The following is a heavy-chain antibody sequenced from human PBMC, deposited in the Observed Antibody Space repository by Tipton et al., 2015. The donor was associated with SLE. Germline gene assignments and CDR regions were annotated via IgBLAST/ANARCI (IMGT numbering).Heavy chain of an antibody. J-gene: IGHJ4*02. D-gene: IGHD6-6*01. CDR2: IIPIVGAP. CDR1: GGIFSGFA. V-gene: IGHV1-69*01. Sequence: QVQLVQSGPEVKKAGSSVKVSCRTSGGIFSGFAINWVRQAPGHGLEWMGGIIPIVGAPNYAQKFQGRVAITTDEGTATAYMELDSLTSEDTAVYYCARDSASSRSYYFEYWGQGTLITVST. CDR3: ARDSASSRSYYFEY.